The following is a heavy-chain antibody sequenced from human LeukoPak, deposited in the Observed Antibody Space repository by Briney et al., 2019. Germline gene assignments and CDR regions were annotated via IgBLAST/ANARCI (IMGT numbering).Heavy chain of an antibody. CDR3: ARGWSRAFFDY. CDR2: INHSGST. J-gene: IGHJ4*02. V-gene: IGHV4-34*01. D-gene: IGHD3-3*01. CDR1: GGSFSGYY. Sequence: SETVSLTCAVYGGSFSGYYWSWIRQPPGKGLEWIGEINHSGSTNYNPSLRSRVTISVDTSKNQFSLKLSSVTAADTAVYYCARGWSRAFFDYWGQGTLVTVSS.